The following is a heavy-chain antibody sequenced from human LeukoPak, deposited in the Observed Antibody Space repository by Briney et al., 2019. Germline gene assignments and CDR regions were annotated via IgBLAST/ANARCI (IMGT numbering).Heavy chain of an antibody. Sequence: PGGTLRLSCAASAFTFSSYGMSWVRQAPGKGLEWVSAISGSGGSTYYADSVKGRFTISRDNSKNTLYLQMNSLRAEDTAVYYCAKDITYCGGDCYYSAIAFDIWGQGTMVTVSS. V-gene: IGHV3-23*01. D-gene: IGHD2-21*02. CDR2: ISGSGGST. J-gene: IGHJ3*02. CDR1: AFTFSSYG. CDR3: AKDITYCGGDCYYSAIAFDI.